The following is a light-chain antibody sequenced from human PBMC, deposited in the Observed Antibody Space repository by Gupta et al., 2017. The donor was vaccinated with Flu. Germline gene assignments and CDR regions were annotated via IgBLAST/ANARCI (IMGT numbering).Light chain of an antibody. J-gene: IGLJ3*02. V-gene: IGLV3-21*02. CDR2: DDS. CDR3: QVWDRSSDLQV. CDR1: NIGSKS. Sequence: SYVLSQPPSVAVAPGQTARITGGGNNIGSKSVNWYQQTPGQAPVLVAYDDSNRHSGIPERFSGSNSGSTATVTISRVEAGDAADYYCQVWDRSSDLQVFGGGTKLTVL.